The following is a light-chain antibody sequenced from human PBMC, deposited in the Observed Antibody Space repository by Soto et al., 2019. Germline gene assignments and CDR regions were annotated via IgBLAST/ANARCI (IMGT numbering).Light chain of an antibody. CDR2: GAS. Sequence: EIVMTQSPATPSMSPGERATLSCRASQSVSSNLAWYQQKPGQAPRLLIYGASTRATGIPARFSGSGSGTEFTLTISSLQSEDFAVYYCQQYNNWLGTFGQGTKVDIK. CDR1: QSVSSN. CDR3: QQYNNWLGT. V-gene: IGKV3-15*01. J-gene: IGKJ1*01.